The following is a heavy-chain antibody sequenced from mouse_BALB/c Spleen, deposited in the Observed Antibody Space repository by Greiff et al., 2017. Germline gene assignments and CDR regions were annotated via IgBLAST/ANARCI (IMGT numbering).Heavy chain of an antibody. CDR2: ISSGSSTI. CDR3: ATGGAWFDY. CDR1: GFTFSSFG. V-gene: IGHV5-17*02. J-gene: IGHJ3*01. Sequence: EVQGVESGGGLVQPGGSRKLSCAASGFTFSSFGMHWVRQAPEKGLEWVAYISSGSSTIYYADTVKGRFTISRDNPKNTLFLQMTSLRSEDTAMYYCATGGAWFDYWGQGTLVTVSA.